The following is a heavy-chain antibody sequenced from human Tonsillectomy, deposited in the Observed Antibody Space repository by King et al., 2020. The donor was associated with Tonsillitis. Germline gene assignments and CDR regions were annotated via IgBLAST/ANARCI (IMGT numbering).Heavy chain of an antibody. J-gene: IGHJ6*02. CDR2: IDYSGST. CDR1: GGSISSYY. V-gene: IGHV4-59*08. D-gene: IGHD3-22*01. Sequence: VQLQESGPGLVKPSETLSLTCTVSGGSISSYYWSWIRQPPGKGLEWIGYIDYSGSTNYNPSLQSRVTISVDTSTNQFSLKLSSVTAADTAVYYCARRFNLGWLDLGVWGQGTTVTVSS. CDR3: ARRFNLGWLDLGV.